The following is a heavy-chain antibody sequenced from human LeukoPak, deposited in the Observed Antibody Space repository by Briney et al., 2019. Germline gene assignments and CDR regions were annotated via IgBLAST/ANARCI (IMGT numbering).Heavy chain of an antibody. CDR2: IYDSGST. D-gene: IGHD3-10*01. V-gene: IGHV4-61*01. J-gene: IGHJ5*02. CDR3: ARELYYYGSGSYSHWFDP. CDR1: GGSVSSGSYY. Sequence: PSETLSLTCTVSGGSVSSGSYYWSRIRQPPGKGLGWIGYIYDSGSTNYNPSLKSRVTISVDTSKNQFSLKLRSVTAADTAVYYCARELYYYGSGSYSHWFDPWGQGTLVTVSS.